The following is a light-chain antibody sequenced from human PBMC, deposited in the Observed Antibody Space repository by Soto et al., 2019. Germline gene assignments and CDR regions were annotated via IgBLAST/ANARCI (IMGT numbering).Light chain of an antibody. CDR2: WAS. J-gene: IGKJ2*01. CDR3: QQYFTSPGFT. CDR1: QSVLYSANNKNY. V-gene: IGKV4-1*01. Sequence: DIVMTQSPDSLAVSLGERATINCKSSQSVLYSANNKNYLAWFQQKPGQPPKLLIYWASTRESGVPDRFSGSGSGTDFTLTISSLQAEDVAVYYCQQYFTSPGFTFVQGTKGEIK.